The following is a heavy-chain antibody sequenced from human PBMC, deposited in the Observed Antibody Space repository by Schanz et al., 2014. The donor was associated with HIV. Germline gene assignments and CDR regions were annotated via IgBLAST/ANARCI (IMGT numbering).Heavy chain of an antibody. CDR1: GFSLRDHY. CDR3: ARVHTATPGSPDF. J-gene: IGHJ4*02. D-gene: IGHD2-2*01. CDR2: ISSTGTTR. V-gene: IGHV3-11*01. Sequence: QVQLVESGGGLVKPGGSLRLSCAASGFSLRDHYMTWIRQVPGKGLEWVSYISSTGTTRQYLDSLRGRFTISRDNTKNSLYLQMNSLRFEDTAVYYCARVHTATPGSPDFWGQGTAVTVSS.